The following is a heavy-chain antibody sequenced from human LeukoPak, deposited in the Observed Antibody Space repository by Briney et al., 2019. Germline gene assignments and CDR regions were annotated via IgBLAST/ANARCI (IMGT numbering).Heavy chain of an antibody. CDR2: ISYDGRNK. J-gene: IGHJ3*02. V-gene: IGHV3-30-3*01. Sequence: GGSLRLSCAASGFTFSSYAMHWVRQAPGKGLEWVAVISYDGRNKYYADSVKGRFTISRDNSKNTLYLQMNSLRAEDTAVYYCARDRVTFGGVIVIDLLDAFDIWGQGTMVTVSS. CDR1: GFTFSSYA. CDR3: ARDRVTFGGVIVIDLLDAFDI. D-gene: IGHD3-16*02.